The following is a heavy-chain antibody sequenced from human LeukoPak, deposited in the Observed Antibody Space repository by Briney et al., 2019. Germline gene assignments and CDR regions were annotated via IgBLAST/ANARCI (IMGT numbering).Heavy chain of an antibody. CDR3: AREGPISDYFDY. CDR1: GFSVSSNY. D-gene: IGHD2-21*01. J-gene: IGHJ4*02. Sequence: GGSLRLSCAASGFSVSSNYMSWVRQAPGKGLEWVSVIYSGGSTYYADSVKGRFTISRDNSKNTLYLQMNSLRAEDTAVYYCAREGPISDYFDYWGQGTLVTVSS. CDR2: IYSGGST. V-gene: IGHV3-66*01.